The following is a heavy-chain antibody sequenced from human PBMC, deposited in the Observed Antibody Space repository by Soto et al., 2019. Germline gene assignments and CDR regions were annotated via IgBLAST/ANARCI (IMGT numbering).Heavy chain of an antibody. D-gene: IGHD2-21*02. CDR3: ARDLWGYCGTDCYPLDV. V-gene: IGHV4-59*01. CDR2: LYNTGST. Sequence: SETLSLTCTVSGGSISRYYWSWIRQPPGKGLEWIGYLYNTGSTIYNPSLKSRVTISVDTSKNQSSLKLNSVTAADTAVYYCARDLWGYCGTDCYPLDVWGQGTTVTVS. CDR1: GGSISRYY. J-gene: IGHJ6*02.